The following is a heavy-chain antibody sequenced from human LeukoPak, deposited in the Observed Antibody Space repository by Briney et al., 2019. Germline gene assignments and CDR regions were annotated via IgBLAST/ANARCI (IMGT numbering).Heavy chain of an antibody. D-gene: IGHD3-22*01. J-gene: IGHJ3*01. Sequence: SETLSLTCTVSGGSINSHSYHWGWIRQPPGKGLEWIGSIYYSGSTYYNPSLKSRITISIDTSKNQFSLKVSSVTAADTAVYYCARTHYYHDSSGYCYAFWGQGTMVTVSS. CDR1: GGSINSHSYH. V-gene: IGHV4-39*01. CDR3: ARTHYYHDSSGYCYAF. CDR2: IYYSGST.